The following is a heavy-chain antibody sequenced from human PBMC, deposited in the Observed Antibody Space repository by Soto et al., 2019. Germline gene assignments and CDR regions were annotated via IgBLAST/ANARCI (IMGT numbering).Heavy chain of an antibody. CDR1: GGSISSGGYY. J-gene: IGHJ5*02. V-gene: IGHV4-31*03. D-gene: IGHD2-2*01. CDR3: ARGGHCSSTSCDWAWFDP. CDR2: IYYSGST. Sequence: QVQLQESGPGLVKPSQTLSLTCTVSGGSISSGGYYWSWIRQHPGKGLEWIGYIYYSGSTYYNPSLKSRVTISVDTSKNQFSLKLSSVTAADTAVYYCARGGHCSSTSCDWAWFDPWGQGTLVTVSS.